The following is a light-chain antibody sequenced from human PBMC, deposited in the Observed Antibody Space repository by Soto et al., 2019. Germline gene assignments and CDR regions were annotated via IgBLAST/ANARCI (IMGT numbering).Light chain of an antibody. CDR1: SSDFGNYNL. J-gene: IGLJ1*01. CDR3: CSFTSSNTHV. CDR2: EVN. V-gene: IGLV2-23*02. Sequence: QSALTQPASVSGSPGQSITISCTGTSSDFGNYNLVYWYQQHPGKVPKLILFEVNKRPSGVSGRFSGSKSGNTAYLTISGLQAEDEADYYCCSFTSSNTHVFGTGTKLTVL.